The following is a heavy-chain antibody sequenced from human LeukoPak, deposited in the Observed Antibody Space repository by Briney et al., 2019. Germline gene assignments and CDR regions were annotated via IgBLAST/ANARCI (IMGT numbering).Heavy chain of an antibody. Sequence: PGGSLRLSCAVFGFTVSNNYMSWVRQAPGKGLEWVSVIYSGGTTYYADSVKGRFTISRDNSKNTLYLQMNSLRVEDTAVYYCARGVRYESSCYYVSYYWGQGTLVTVSS. CDR1: GFTVSNNY. V-gene: IGHV3-66*01. CDR3: ARGVRYESSCYYVSYY. CDR2: IYSGGTT. D-gene: IGHD3-22*01. J-gene: IGHJ4*02.